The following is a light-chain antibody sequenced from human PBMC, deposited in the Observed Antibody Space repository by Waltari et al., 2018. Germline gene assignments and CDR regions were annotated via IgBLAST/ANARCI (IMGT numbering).Light chain of an antibody. Sequence: QSALTQPASVSGSPGQSITISCTGTSRDVGYYNLVSWYQQHPGKAPRVMIYEVSNRPSCVSNRFSGSKSGNTAALTISGLQAEDEADYYCCSYAGSSTLVFGGGTKVTVL. V-gene: IGLV2-23*02. CDR2: EVS. CDR3: CSYAGSSTLV. J-gene: IGLJ2*01. CDR1: SRDVGYYNL.